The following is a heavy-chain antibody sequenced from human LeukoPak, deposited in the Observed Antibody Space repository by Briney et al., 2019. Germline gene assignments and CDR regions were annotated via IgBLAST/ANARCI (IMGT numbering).Heavy chain of an antibody. CDR1: GFTFSSYS. D-gene: IGHD3-10*01. CDR3: ARESEITMVRGVMSGGAFDI. V-gene: IGHV3-21*01. J-gene: IGHJ3*02. CDR2: ISSSSSYI. Sequence: GGSLRLSCAASGFTFSSYSMNWVRQAPGKGLEWVSSISSSSSYIYYADSVKGRFTISRDNAKNSLYLQMNSLRAEDTAVYYCARESEITMVRGVMSGGAFDIWGQGTMVTVSS.